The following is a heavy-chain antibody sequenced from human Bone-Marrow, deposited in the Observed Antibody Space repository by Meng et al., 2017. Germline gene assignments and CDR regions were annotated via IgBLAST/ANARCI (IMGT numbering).Heavy chain of an antibody. CDR1: GYTFTSYY. D-gene: IGHD3-10*01. CDR3: ARGAWVRGVSHNDY. V-gene: IGHV1-18*04. J-gene: IGHJ4*02. CDR2: ISAYNGNT. Sequence: QARLVQSGAEVKKPGASVKVSCKALGYTFTSYYMHWVRQAPGQGLEWMGWISAYNGNTNYAQKLQGRVTMTTDTSTSTAYMELRSLRSDDTAVYYCARGAWVRGVSHNDYWGQGTLVTVSS.